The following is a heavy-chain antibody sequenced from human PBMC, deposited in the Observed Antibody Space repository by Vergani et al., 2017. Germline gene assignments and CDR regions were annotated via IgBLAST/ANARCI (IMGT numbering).Heavy chain of an antibody. CDR1: GFTFSSYS. Sequence: EVQLVESGGGLVKPGGSLRLSCAASGFTFSSYSMNWVRPAPGKGLEWVSSISSSSSYIYYADSVKGRFTISRDNAKNSLYLQMNSLRAEDTAVYYCARDPGGAAAGTQDAFDIWGQGTMVTVSS. CDR3: ARDPGGAAAGTQDAFDI. V-gene: IGHV3-21*01. CDR2: ISSSSSYI. D-gene: IGHD6-13*01. J-gene: IGHJ3*02.